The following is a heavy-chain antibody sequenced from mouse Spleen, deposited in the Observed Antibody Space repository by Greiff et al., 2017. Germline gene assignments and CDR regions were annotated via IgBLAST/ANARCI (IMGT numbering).Heavy chain of an antibody. V-gene: IGHV1-19*01. CDR1: GYTFTDYY. CDR3: ARPGSSYTQGYFDY. D-gene: IGHD1-1*01. J-gene: IGHJ2*01. Sequence: VQLKQSGPVLVKPGASVKMSCKASGYTFTDYYMNWVKQSHGKSLEWIGVINPYNGGTSYNQKFKGKATLTVDKSSSTAYMELNSLTSEDSAVYYCARPGSSYTQGYFDYWGQGTTLTVSS. CDR2: INPYNGGT.